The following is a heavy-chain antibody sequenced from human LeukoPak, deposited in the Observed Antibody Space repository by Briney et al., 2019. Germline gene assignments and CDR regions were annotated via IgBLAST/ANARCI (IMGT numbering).Heavy chain of an antibody. D-gene: IGHD1-7*01. V-gene: IGHV3-15*01. CDR1: GFTFSNAW. CDR3: TTTQGGTSFDAFDI. Sequence: GGSLRLFCAASGFTFSNAWMSWVRQGPGKGLEWVGRIKSKTDGGTTDYAAPVKGRFTISRDDSKNTLYLQMNSLKIEDTAIYYCTTTQGGTSFDAFDIWCQGTMVTVSS. J-gene: IGHJ3*02. CDR2: IKSKTDGGTT.